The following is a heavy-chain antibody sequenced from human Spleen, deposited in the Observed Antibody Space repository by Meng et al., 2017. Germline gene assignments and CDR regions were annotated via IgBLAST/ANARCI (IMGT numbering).Heavy chain of an antibody. Sequence: QVHLQQWGPGLLKPSETLSLTCAVYGWLIRGYYWTWIRQPPGKGLEWIGEINHSGSTNYNPSLESRATISVDTSQNNLSLKLSSVTAADSAVYYCARGPTTMAHDFDYWGQGTLVTVSS. CDR2: INHSGST. D-gene: IGHD4-11*01. CDR3: ARGPTTMAHDFDY. V-gene: IGHV4-34*01. CDR1: GWLIRGYY. J-gene: IGHJ4*02.